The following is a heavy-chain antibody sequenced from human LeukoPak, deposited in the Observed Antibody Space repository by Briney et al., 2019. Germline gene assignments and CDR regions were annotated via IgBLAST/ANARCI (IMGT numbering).Heavy chain of an antibody. D-gene: IGHD3-10*01. CDR1: GFTFSSYW. J-gene: IGHJ5*02. V-gene: IGHV3-74*01. CDR2: INSDGSST. CDR3: ARLWGYYYGSGSYGWFDP. Sequence: VGALRLSCAAPGFTFSSYWMHWVPQAPQEGLVRVSRINSDGSSTSYADSVKGGFTISRDNAKNTLYLQMNSLRAEDTAVYYCARLWGYYYGSGSYGWFDPWGQGTLVTVSS.